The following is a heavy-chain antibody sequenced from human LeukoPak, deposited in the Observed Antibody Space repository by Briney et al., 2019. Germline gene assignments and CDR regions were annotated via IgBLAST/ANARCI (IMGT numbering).Heavy chain of an antibody. CDR2: IWYDGSNE. D-gene: IGHD3-10*02. Sequence: GGSLRLSCAASGFTFSNSGMHWVRQAPGKGLGWVAVIWYDGSNEYYADAVKGRFIISRDNSKNTVHLQMNSLRVEETSVYYCAREISMFVNAFDLWGQGTLVAVSS. CDR3: AREISMFVNAFDL. V-gene: IGHV3-33*01. CDR1: GFTFSNSG. J-gene: IGHJ3*01.